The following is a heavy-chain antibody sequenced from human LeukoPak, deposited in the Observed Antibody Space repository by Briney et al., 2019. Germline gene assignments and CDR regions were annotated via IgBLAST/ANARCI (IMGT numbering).Heavy chain of an antibody. CDR1: GFTFSSYS. J-gene: IGHJ4*02. D-gene: IGHD5-12*01. CDR2: ISGTSSYI. CDR3: ARRRGFSGYDHDY. Sequence: GGSLRLSCAASGFTFSSYSMNWVRQAAGKGLEWVSSISGTSSYIYYADSVKGRFTISRDNAKNSLYLQMNSLRVEDTAAYYCARRRGFSGYDHDYWGQGTLVTVAS. V-gene: IGHV3-21*01.